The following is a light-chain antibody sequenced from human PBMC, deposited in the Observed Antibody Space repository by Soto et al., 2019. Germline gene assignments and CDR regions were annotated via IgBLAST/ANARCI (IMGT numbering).Light chain of an antibody. J-gene: IGKJ4*01. CDR1: QGISNY. CDR3: QQYNSFPWT. V-gene: IGKV1D-8*01. Sequence: IQMTQTQSSLSASVGDRVTITCRASQGISNYLAWYQQKPGKAPELLIYAASTMQSGIPARFSGSGSGTDFTLTISCLQSEDFATYYCQQYNSFPWTFGGGTKVDI. CDR2: AAS.